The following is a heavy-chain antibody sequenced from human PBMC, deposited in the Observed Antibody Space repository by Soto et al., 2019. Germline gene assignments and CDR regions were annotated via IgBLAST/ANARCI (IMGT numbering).Heavy chain of an antibody. D-gene: IGHD6-6*01. CDR1: GYTFTGYY. CDR2: INPNSGGT. Sequence: GASVKVSCKASGYTFTGYYMHWVRQAPGQGLEWMGWINPNSGGTNYAQKFQGRVTMTRDTSISTAYMELSRLRSDDTAVYYCARDDPGIAARRGSFDYWGQGTLVTVSS. J-gene: IGHJ4*02. CDR3: ARDDPGIAARRGSFDY. V-gene: IGHV1-2*02.